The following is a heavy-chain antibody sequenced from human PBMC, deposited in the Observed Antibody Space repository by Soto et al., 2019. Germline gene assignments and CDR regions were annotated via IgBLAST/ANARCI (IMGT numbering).Heavy chain of an antibody. V-gene: IGHV1-18*01. Sequence: QVLLVQSGAEVKKPGASVKVACKASGYTFTNYGISWVRQAPGQGLEWLGWISTYNGDRDFAQKVQCRVTMTTDTSTTTAYMELRSLRSNDTAVYYCARSRAGGTWEQYPSFYFDYWGQGALVTVSS. CDR1: GYTFTNYG. J-gene: IGHJ4*02. D-gene: IGHD1-26*01. CDR2: ISTYNGDR. CDR3: ARSRAGGTWEQYPSFYFDY.